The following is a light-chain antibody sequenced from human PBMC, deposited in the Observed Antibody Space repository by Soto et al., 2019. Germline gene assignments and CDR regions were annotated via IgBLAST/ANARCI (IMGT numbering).Light chain of an antibody. CDR1: SSDVGSGDS. CDR3: RSYTTSGSSV. Sequence: QSVLTQPASVSGSPGQSITISCSGSSSDVGSGDSVSWYQHHPGKAPKLVIYEVTTRPSGVSDRFSGSKSVNTASLTTSGLQAEDEADYYCRSYTTSGSSVFGTGTKVTV. J-gene: IGLJ1*01. V-gene: IGLV2-14*01. CDR2: EVT.